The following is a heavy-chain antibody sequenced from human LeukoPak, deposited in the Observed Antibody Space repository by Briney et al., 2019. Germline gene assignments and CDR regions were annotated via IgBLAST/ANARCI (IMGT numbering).Heavy chain of an antibody. CDR2: ISAYNGNT. Sequence: ASVKVSCKASGYIFTSYGINRVRQAPGQGLEWMGWISAYNGNTNYAQKLQGRVTMTTDTSTSTAYMELRSLRSDDTAVYYCARDPPARGYFDYWGQGTLVTVSS. D-gene: IGHD3-16*01. CDR3: ARDPPARGYFDY. CDR1: GYIFTSYG. J-gene: IGHJ4*02. V-gene: IGHV1-18*01.